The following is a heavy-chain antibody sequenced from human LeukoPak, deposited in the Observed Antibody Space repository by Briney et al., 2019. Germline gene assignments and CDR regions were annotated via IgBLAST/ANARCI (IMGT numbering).Heavy chain of an antibody. Sequence: PSQTLSLTCTVSGGSISSGSYYWSWIRQPPGKGLEWIGYIYYSGSTNYSPSLKSRVTISVDTSKNQFSLKLSSVTAADTAVYYCAVTHEMATITFDYWGQGTLVTVSS. D-gene: IGHD5-24*01. CDR3: AVTHEMATITFDY. CDR1: GGSISSGSYY. J-gene: IGHJ4*02. CDR2: IYYSGST. V-gene: IGHV4-61*01.